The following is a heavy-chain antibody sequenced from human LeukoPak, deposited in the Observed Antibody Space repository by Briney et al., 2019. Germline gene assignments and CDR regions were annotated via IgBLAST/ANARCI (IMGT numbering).Heavy chain of an antibody. V-gene: IGHV4-61*02. Sequence: SETLSLTCTVSGGSISSSSYYWGWIRQPAGKRLEWIGRIYTSGSTNYNPSLKSRVTMSIDTSKNQFSLKVNSVTAADTALYYCAKHTGLAFRPGVDWYFDLWGRGTLVTVSS. CDR1: GGSISSSSYY. J-gene: IGHJ2*01. CDR3: AKHTGLAFRPGVDWYFDL. D-gene: IGHD3-3*02. CDR2: IYTSGST.